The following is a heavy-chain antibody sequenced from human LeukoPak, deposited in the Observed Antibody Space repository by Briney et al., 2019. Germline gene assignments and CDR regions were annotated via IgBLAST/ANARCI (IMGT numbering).Heavy chain of an antibody. D-gene: IGHD6-13*01. CDR3: AKVDVLSSWYFYFDY. CDR1: GFTFSSYA. Sequence: PGGSLRLSCAASGFTFSSYAMSWVRQAPGKGLEWVSAISGSGGSTYYADSVKGRFTISRDNSKNTLYPQMNSLRAEDTAVYYCAKVDVLSSWYFYFDYWGQGTLVTVSS. V-gene: IGHV3-23*01. J-gene: IGHJ4*02. CDR2: ISGSGGST.